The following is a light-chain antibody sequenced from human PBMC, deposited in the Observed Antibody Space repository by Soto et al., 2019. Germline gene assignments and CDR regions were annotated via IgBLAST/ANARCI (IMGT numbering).Light chain of an antibody. J-gene: IGKJ1*01. CDR1: QSLVHSDGKAY. CDR2: QVS. Sequence: DAVLTQSPLSLPVTPGQPAAISCRSSQSLVHSDGKAYLIWFQQRPGQSPRRLIYQVSRRDAGVPDRFSGSGSGTDFTLIISRVEAEDVGVYYCMQGTHWPWTFGQGTKVEIK. V-gene: IGKV2-30*02. CDR3: MQGTHWPWT.